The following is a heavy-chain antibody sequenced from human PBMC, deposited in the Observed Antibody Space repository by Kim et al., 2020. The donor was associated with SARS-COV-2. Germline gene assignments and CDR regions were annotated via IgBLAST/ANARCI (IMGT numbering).Heavy chain of an antibody. CDR1: GFTSSSYA. CDR3: AKEGTFLDYYGSGSYYKDN. Sequence: GGSLRLSCAASGFTSSSYAMHWVRQAPGKGLEWVAVIWYDGSNKYYADSVKGRFTISRDNSKNTLYLQMNSLRAEDTAVYYCAKEGTFLDYYGSGSYYKDNWGQGTLVTVSS. D-gene: IGHD3-10*01. CDR2: IWYDGSNK. V-gene: IGHV3-33*06. J-gene: IGHJ4*02.